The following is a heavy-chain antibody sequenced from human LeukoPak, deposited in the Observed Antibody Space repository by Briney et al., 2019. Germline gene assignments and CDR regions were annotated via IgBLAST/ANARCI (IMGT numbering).Heavy chain of an antibody. V-gene: IGHV3-21*01. D-gene: IGHD6-6*01. CDR3: ARSKQLDPEYFQH. CDR2: ISSSSSYI. J-gene: IGHJ1*01. Sequence: GGSLRLSCAASGFTFSSYAMSWVRQAPGKGLEWVSSISSSSSYIYYADSVKGRFTISRDNAKNSLYLQMNSLRAEDTAVYYCARSKQLDPEYFQHWGQGTLVTVSS. CDR1: GFTFSSYA.